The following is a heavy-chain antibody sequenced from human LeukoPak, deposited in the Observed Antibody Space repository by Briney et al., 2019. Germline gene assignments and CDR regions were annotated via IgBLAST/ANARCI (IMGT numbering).Heavy chain of an antibody. Sequence: GRSLRLSCAASGFTFDDYAMHWVRQAPGKGLEWVSGISWNSGSIGYADSVKGRFTISRDNAKNSLYLQMNSLRAEDTALYYCANSLYSGHDYYGMDVWGQGTTVTVSS. J-gene: IGHJ6*02. V-gene: IGHV3-9*01. CDR2: ISWNSGSI. CDR3: ANSLYSGHDYYGMDV. CDR1: GFTFDDYA. D-gene: IGHD5-12*01.